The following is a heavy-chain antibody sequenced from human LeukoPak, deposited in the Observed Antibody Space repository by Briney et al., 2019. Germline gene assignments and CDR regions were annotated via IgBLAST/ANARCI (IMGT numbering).Heavy chain of an antibody. V-gene: IGHV3-30-3*01. CDR2: ISYDRSNK. J-gene: IGHJ6*02. Sequence: GRSLRLSCAASGFTFSSYAMHWVRQAPGKGLEWVAVISYDRSNKYYADSVKGRFTISRDNSKNTLYLQMNSLRAEDTAVYYCAREYGDYGNQPSHYYYYYGMDVWGQGTTVTVSS. CDR3: AREYGDYGNQPSHYYYYYGMDV. CDR1: GFTFSSYA. D-gene: IGHD4-17*01.